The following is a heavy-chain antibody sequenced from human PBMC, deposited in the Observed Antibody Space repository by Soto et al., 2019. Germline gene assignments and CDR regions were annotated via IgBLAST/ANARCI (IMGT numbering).Heavy chain of an antibody. CDR3: TRDRNDYVWGT. CDR1: GASINDYY. CDR2: IYYTGGT. D-gene: IGHD3-16*01. Sequence: QVQLQESGPGLVKPSETLSLTCTVSGASINDYYWSWIRQSPGKGLEWIGYIYYTGGTNYSPSLKSRVTISVDTSKNQFSLKLTSVAAADTAVYYCTRDRNDYVWGTWGQGTLVTVSS. J-gene: IGHJ5*02. V-gene: IGHV4-59*01.